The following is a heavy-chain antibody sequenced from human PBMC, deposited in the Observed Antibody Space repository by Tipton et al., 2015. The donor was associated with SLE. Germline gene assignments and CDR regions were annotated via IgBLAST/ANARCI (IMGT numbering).Heavy chain of an antibody. D-gene: IGHD1-14*01. Sequence: QLVQSGPEVKKPGASVKVSCKASGYTFTGHYMHWVRQAPGQGLEWMGIINPSGGSTSYAQKFQGRVTMTRDTSTSTVYMELSSLSSEDTAVYYCARETGRAFDYWGQGTLVTVSS. CDR3: ARETGRAFDY. CDR1: GYTFTGHY. J-gene: IGHJ4*02. CDR2: INPSGGST. V-gene: IGHV1-46*01.